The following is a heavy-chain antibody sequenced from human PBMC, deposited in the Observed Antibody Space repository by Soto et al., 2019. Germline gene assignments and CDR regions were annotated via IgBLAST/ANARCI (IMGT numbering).Heavy chain of an antibody. CDR1: GFTFSNYA. CDR3: AKSQPTIREADY. CDR2: IGNSGGST. Sequence: EVQLLESGGGLVQPGGSLRLSCTASGFTFSNYAMSWVRQAPGKGLEWVSGIGNSGGSTYYADSVKGRFTISRDNPKNTLYLQMNSLRVEDTAVYYCAKSQPTIREADYWGQGTLVTVSS. V-gene: IGHV3-23*01. J-gene: IGHJ4*02. D-gene: IGHD1-1*01.